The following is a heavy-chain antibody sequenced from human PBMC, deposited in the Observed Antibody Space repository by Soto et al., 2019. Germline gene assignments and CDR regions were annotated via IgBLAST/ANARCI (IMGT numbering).Heavy chain of an antibody. D-gene: IGHD6-6*01. Sequence: QVQLQESGPGLVKPSGTLSLTCAVSSGSISSSNWWSWVRQPPGKGLEWIGEIYHSGSTNYNPSLKRRVTISGDKSKNQFSLKLSSVTAADTAVYYCAREEYSSSGGWFDPWGQGTLVTVSS. CDR2: IYHSGST. J-gene: IGHJ5*02. V-gene: IGHV4-4*02. CDR1: SGSISSSNW. CDR3: AREEYSSSGGWFDP.